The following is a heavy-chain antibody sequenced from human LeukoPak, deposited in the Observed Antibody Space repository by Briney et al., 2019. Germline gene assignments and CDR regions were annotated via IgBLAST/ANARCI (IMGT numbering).Heavy chain of an antibody. CDR3: ARAKDPHVDTAMAPDY. V-gene: IGHV3-30*04. CDR2: ISYDGSNK. CDR1: GFTFSSYA. J-gene: IGHJ4*02. D-gene: IGHD5-18*01. Sequence: GGSLRLSCAASGFTFSSYAMHWVRQAPGKGLEWVAVISYDGSNKYYADSVKGRFTISRDNSKNTLYLQMNSLRAEDTAVYYCARAKDPHVDTAMAPDYWGQRTLVTISS.